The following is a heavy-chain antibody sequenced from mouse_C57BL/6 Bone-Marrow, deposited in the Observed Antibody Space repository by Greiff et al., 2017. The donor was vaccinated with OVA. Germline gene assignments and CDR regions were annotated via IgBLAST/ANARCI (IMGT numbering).Heavy chain of an antibody. J-gene: IGHJ2*01. CDR2: ISSLTYSI. D-gene: IGHD4-1*01. CDR1: GFTFSDYG. V-gene: IGHV5-15*01. Sequence: EVLLVESGGGLVQPGGSLKLSCAASGFTFSDYGMPWVRQAPGKGPEWVAYISSLTYSIYYADTVTGRFTISRDNAKNTLYLEMSSLRSEDTAMYYCARTNWVGYYFDYWGQGTTLTVSA. CDR3: ARTNWVGYYFDY.